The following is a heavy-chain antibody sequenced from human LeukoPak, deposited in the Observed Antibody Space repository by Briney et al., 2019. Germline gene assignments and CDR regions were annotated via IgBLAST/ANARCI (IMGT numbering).Heavy chain of an antibody. CDR2: IYYSGST. V-gene: IGHV4-39*01. D-gene: IGHD1-26*01. CDR1: GGSISSSSYY. J-gene: IGHJ4*02. Sequence: SETLSLXCTVSGGSISSSSYYWGWIRQPPGKGLEWIGNIYYSGSTYYNSSLKSRVTISVDTSKDQFSLKLSSVTAADTAVYYCARRSYSGSYYYFDYWGQGSLVTVSS. CDR3: ARRSYSGSYYYFDY.